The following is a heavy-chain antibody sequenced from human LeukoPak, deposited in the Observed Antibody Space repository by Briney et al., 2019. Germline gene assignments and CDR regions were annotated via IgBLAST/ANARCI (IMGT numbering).Heavy chain of an antibody. CDR1: GGTFSSYA. CDR3: ARGNMVRGAIILVQPFDY. CDR2: IIPIFGTA. V-gene: IGHV1-69*13. Sequence: SVKVSCKASGGTFSSYAISWVRQAPGQGLEWMGGIIPIFGTANYAQKFQGRVTITADESTSTAYMELSSLRSEDTAVYYCARGNMVRGAIILVQPFDYWGQGTLVTVSS. J-gene: IGHJ4*02. D-gene: IGHD3-10*01.